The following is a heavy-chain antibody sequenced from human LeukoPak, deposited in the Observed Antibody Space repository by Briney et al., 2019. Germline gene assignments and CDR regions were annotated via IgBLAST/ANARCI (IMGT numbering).Heavy chain of an antibody. V-gene: IGHV4-4*02. Sequence: KSSGTLSLTCAVSGGSISSSNWWIWVRQPPGKGLEWIGEIYHSGTTNYNPSLKSRVTISVDTSKNQFSLKLSSVTAADTAVYYCARVPRGYSYGGIDYWGQGTLVTVSS. D-gene: IGHD5-18*01. CDR3: ARVPRGYSYGGIDY. CDR2: IYHSGTT. J-gene: IGHJ4*02. CDR1: GGSISSSNW.